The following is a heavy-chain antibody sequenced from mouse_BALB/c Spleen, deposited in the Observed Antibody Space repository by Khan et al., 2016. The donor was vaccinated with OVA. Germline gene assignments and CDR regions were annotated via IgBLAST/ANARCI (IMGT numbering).Heavy chain of an antibody. Sequence: QVQLQQSGAELVRPGSSVKISCKASGYAFSSYWMNWVKQRPGQGLEWIGQIYPGDGDTNYNGKFKGKATLTADKSYSTAYMQLSSLTSEDSAVXFCARYYGSSFAYWGQGTLVTVSA. J-gene: IGHJ3*01. CDR2: IYPGDGDT. V-gene: IGHV1-80*01. CDR1: GYAFSSYW. CDR3: ARYYGSSFAY. D-gene: IGHD1-1*01.